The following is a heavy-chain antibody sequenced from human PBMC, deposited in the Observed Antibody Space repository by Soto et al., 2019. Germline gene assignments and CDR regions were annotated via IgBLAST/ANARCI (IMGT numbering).Heavy chain of an antibody. CDR1: GFTFSDYY. CDR2: ISSSSSYT. D-gene: IGHD3-16*01. CDR3: ARNMITFGGVMSPGY. Sequence: QVQLVESGGGLVKPGGSLRLSCAASGFTFSDYYMSWIRQAPGKGLAWVSYISSSSSYTNYADSVKGRFTISRDNAKNSLYLQMNSLRAEDTAVYYCARNMITFGGVMSPGYWGQGTLVTVSS. V-gene: IGHV3-11*06. J-gene: IGHJ4*02.